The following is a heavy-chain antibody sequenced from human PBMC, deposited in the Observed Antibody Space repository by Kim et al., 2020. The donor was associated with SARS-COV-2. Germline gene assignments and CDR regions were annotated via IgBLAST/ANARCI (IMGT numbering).Heavy chain of an antibody. CDR3: ARSSSWGLYFDY. Sequence: YYADSVKGRFTISRDNSKNTLYLQMNSLRAEDTAVYYCARSSSWGLYFDYWGQGTLVTVSS. V-gene: IGHV3-30*01. J-gene: IGHJ4*02. D-gene: IGHD6-13*01.